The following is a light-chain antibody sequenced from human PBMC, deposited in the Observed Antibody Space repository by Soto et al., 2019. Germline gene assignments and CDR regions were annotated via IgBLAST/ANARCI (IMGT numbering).Light chain of an antibody. V-gene: IGKV3-15*01. J-gene: IGKJ1*01. Sequence: EIVITQAPATLSVSPGERATLSCRASKSVSSNLAWYQQTPGQAPRLIIYGASTRATGIPARFSGSGSGTEFTLTISSLQSEDFAVYYCQQYNNWPPWTFGQGTKVEIK. CDR1: KSVSSN. CDR3: QQYNNWPPWT. CDR2: GAS.